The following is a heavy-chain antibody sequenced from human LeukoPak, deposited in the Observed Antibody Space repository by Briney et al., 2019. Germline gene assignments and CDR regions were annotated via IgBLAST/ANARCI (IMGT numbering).Heavy chain of an antibody. CDR1: GYAFIDCF. CDR2: INPNSGVT. CDR3: ARAVSGTLGGAFDI. J-gene: IGHJ3*02. V-gene: IGHV1-2*02. Sequence: GASVKVSCKASGYAFIDCFIHWMRQTPGQGLEWLGWINPNSGVTRYAQKFQGRVTLTRDTAAYMELSSLKYDDTAVYYCARAVSGTLGGAFDIWGQGTAVTVSS. D-gene: IGHD1-14*01.